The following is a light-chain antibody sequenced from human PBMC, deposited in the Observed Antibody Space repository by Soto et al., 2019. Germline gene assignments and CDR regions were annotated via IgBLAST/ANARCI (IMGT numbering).Light chain of an antibody. J-gene: IGKJ5*01. Sequence: EIVVTQSLAALSVSTGERATLSYRASQSVSSNLAWYQQKPGQAPRLLIYGASSRATGIPDRFSGSGSGTDFTLTISRLEPEDFAVYYCQQYGGSPVTFGQGTRLEIK. V-gene: IGKV3-20*01. CDR1: QSVSSN. CDR3: QQYGGSPVT. CDR2: GAS.